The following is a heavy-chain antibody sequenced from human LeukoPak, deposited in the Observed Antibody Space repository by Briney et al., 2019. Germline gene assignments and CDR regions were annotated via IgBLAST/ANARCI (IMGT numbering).Heavy chain of an antibody. J-gene: IGHJ4*02. CDR2: INPKSGVT. CDR1: GYTFTDYY. Sequence: SMKVSCNTSGYTFTDYYIHWVRQAPGQGLEWMGWINPKSGVTNYAQNFQDRVTLTSDTSISTAYMVLSGLTSGDTAVYYCARALGNYYDSTVYQAYWGQGHLVTVSS. V-gene: IGHV1-2*02. D-gene: IGHD3-22*01. CDR3: ARALGNYYDSTVYQAY.